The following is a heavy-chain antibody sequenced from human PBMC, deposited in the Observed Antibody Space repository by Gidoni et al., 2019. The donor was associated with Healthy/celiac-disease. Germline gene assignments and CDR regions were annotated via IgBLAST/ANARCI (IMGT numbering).Heavy chain of an antibody. J-gene: IGHJ4*02. CDR2: IYSGGST. D-gene: IGHD6-6*01. Sequence: DVQLVESGGGLVQPGGSLRLSCAASGFTVSSNYMSCVRQAPGKGLEWVSVIYSGGSTYYADSVKGRLTISRDNSKNTLYLQMNSMRAEDTAVYYCAQRIAARQDKVVDYWGQGTLVTVSS. V-gene: IGHV3-66*01. CDR1: GFTVSSNY. CDR3: AQRIAARQDKVVDY.